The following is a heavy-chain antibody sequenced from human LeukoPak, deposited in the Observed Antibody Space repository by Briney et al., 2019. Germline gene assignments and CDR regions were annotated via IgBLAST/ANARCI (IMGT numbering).Heavy chain of an antibody. Sequence: GGSLRLSCAASGFTFSSYAMSWVRQAPGKGLEWVSAISGSGGSTYYADSVKGRFTISRDNSKNTLYLQMNSLRAEDTAVYYCARESGGGLLRFLEWYFYGVDVWGQGTTVTVSS. J-gene: IGHJ6*02. CDR1: GFTFSSYA. D-gene: IGHD3-3*01. CDR2: ISGSGGST. CDR3: ARESGGGLLRFLEWYFYGVDV. V-gene: IGHV3-23*01.